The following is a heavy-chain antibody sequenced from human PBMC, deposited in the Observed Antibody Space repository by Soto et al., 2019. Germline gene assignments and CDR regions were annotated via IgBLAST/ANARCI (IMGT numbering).Heavy chain of an antibody. CDR3: VRDGGDFDY. CDR1: GFIFSNYG. J-gene: IGHJ4*02. Sequence: ESGGGVVQPGMSLRLSCAASGFIFSNYGIHWVRQAPGKGLEWVAIISYDGSKKYYADSVKGRFTISRDDSKNMVYLQMNSLRGEDTAMYYCVRDGGDFDYWGQGTLVTVSS. V-gene: IGHV3-33*05. D-gene: IGHD3-10*01. CDR2: ISYDGSKK.